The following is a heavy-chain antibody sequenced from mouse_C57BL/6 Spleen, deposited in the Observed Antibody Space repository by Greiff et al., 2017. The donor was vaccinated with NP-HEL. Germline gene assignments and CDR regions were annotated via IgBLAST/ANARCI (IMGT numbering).Heavy chain of an antibody. CDR2: INPSSGYT. Sequence: VKLQESGAELARPGASVKMSCKASGYTFTSYTMHWVKQRPGQGLEWIGYINPSSGYTKYNQKFKDKATLTADKSSSTAYMQLSSLTSEDSAVYYCASPSYYSNYENFDYWGQGTTLTVSS. J-gene: IGHJ2*01. V-gene: IGHV1-4*01. CDR1: GYTFTSYT. D-gene: IGHD2-5*01. CDR3: ASPSYYSNYENFDY.